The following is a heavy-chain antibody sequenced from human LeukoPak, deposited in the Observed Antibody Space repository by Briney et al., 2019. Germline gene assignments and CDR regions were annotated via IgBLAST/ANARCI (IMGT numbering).Heavy chain of an antibody. Sequence: GGSLRLSCAASGFTFSYAWTSWVRQAPGKGLEWVGRIKSKSDGGTTDYAAPVKGRFTISRDDSKNTLYLQLNSLENDDTGVYYCIHYSSGWNWGQGTLVTVSS. J-gene: IGHJ4*02. CDR3: IHYSSGWN. CDR2: IKSKSDGGTT. CDR1: GFTFSYAW. D-gene: IGHD6-19*01. V-gene: IGHV3-15*01.